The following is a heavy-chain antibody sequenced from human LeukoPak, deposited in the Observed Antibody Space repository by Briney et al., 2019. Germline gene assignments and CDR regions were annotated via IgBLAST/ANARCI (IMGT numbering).Heavy chain of an antibody. CDR3: ARVKGSGSYYPTDY. D-gene: IGHD3-10*01. CDR1: GFTFSSYG. Sequence: GGSLRLSCAASGFTFSSYGMHWVRQAPGKGLEWVAVIWYDGSNKYYADSVKSRFTISRDNSKNTLYLQMNSLRAEDTAVYYCARVKGSGSYYPTDYWGQGTLVTVSS. J-gene: IGHJ4*02. V-gene: IGHV3-33*01. CDR2: IWYDGSNK.